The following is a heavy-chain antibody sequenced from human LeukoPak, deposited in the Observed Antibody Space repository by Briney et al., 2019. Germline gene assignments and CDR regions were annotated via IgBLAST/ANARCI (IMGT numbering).Heavy chain of an antibody. J-gene: IGHJ4*02. CDR2: IRYDGSNK. CDR3: AKEFYCSGGSCPFDY. D-gene: IGHD2-15*01. Sequence: GGSLRLSFAASGFTFSSYGMHWVRQAPGKGLEWVAFIRYDGSNKYYADSVKGRFTISRDNSKNTLYLQMNSLRAEDTAVYYCAKEFYCSGGSCPFDYWGQGTPVTVSS. CDR1: GFTFSSYG. V-gene: IGHV3-30*02.